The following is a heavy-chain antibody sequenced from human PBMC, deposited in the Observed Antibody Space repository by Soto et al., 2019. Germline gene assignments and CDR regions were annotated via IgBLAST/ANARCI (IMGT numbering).Heavy chain of an antibody. Sequence: QVQLQQWGAGLLKPSETLSLACAVYGGSFSGPNWSWIRQPPGKGLEWIGEINHSGSNNYNPSLKSRVTISIDTAKNQYSLNLSSVTAADTGVYYCARGWGFGFDPWGQGVLVIVSS. D-gene: IGHD3-10*01. CDR3: ARGWGFGFDP. CDR2: INHSGSN. J-gene: IGHJ5*02. CDR1: GGSFSGPN. V-gene: IGHV4-34*01.